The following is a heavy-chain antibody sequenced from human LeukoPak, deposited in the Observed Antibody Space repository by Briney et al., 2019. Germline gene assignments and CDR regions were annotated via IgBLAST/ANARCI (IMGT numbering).Heavy chain of an antibody. Sequence: SGTLSLTCGVSGGSISNTNWWTWRRQPPGQGLEWVGEVNLQGSTNDNPSLKSRVAISADKSKTRISLKPTSVTAADTAVYYCTREGGPYRPLDYSGQGA. CDR3: TREGGPYRPLDY. J-gene: IGHJ4*02. CDR1: GGSISNTNW. CDR2: VNLQGST. V-gene: IGHV4-4*02.